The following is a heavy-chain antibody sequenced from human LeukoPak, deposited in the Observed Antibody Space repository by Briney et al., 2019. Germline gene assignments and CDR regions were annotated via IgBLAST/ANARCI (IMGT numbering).Heavy chain of an antibody. D-gene: IGHD3-10*01. CDR3: ARGGYTMVRGDYYGMDV. J-gene: IGHJ6*02. CDR1: GYTFTGYY. V-gene: IGHV1-2*02. Sequence: GASVKVSCKASGYTFTGYYMHWVRQAPGQGLEWMGWINPNSGGTNYAQKFQSRVTMTRDTSISTAYMELSRLRSDDTAVYYCARGGYTMVRGDYYGMDVWGQGTTVTVSS. CDR2: INPNSGGT.